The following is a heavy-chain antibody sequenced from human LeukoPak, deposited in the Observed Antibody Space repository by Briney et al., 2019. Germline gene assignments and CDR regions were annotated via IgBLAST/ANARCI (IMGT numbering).Heavy chain of an antibody. Sequence: ASVKVSCKASGYTFTGNYIHRVRQAPGQGLEWMGWINPNSGGTNYAQKFQGRVTMTRDTSISTAYMELSRLRSDDTAVYYCARTQPEGRFDPWGQGTLVTVSS. J-gene: IGHJ5*02. V-gene: IGHV1-2*02. CDR2: INPNSGGT. CDR3: ARTQPEGRFDP. D-gene: IGHD1-14*01. CDR1: GYTFTGNY.